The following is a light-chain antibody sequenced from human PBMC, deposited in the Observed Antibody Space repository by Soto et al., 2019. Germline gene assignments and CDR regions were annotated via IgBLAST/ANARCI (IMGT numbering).Light chain of an antibody. CDR3: SSYTTTHGLV. Sequence: QSVLTQPASVSESPGQSITISCTGSSSDVAVSSYVSWHRQHPGKAPELIIYEVTNRPSGISTRFSASKSGDTASLTVSGLQAEDEADYYCSSYTTTHGLVFGGGTKLTVL. J-gene: IGLJ3*02. V-gene: IGLV2-14*01. CDR2: EVT. CDR1: SSDVAVSSY.